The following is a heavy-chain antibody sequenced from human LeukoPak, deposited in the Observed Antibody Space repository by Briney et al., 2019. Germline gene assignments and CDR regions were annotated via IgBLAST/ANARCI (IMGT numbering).Heavy chain of an antibody. CDR3: AVSNWMDP. J-gene: IGHJ5*02. Sequence: LPGGSLRLSCAASGFTFSSYGMHWVRQAPGKGLEWVAVISYDGSNKYYADSVKGRFTISRDNAKNTLHLQMDSLTVEDTAVYYCAVSNWMDPWGQGTLVTVSS. CDR2: ISYDGSNK. CDR1: GFTFSSYG. V-gene: IGHV3-30*03.